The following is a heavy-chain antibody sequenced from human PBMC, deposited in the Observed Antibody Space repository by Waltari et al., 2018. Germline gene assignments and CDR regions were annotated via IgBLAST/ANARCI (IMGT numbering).Heavy chain of an antibody. Sequence: QVQLQESGPGLVRPSETLSLTCTVSGGSVSDFYWTWIRQPAGGGLEWIGRIHISGRTVYHPPLKSRVSMSVDTSKNQFSLQLSSVTAADTAVYYCARDYDQDWFDPWGQGTLVTVSS. CDR2: IHISGRT. CDR1: GGSVSDFY. J-gene: IGHJ5*02. CDR3: ARDYDQDWFDP. D-gene: IGHD3-22*01. V-gene: IGHV4-4*07.